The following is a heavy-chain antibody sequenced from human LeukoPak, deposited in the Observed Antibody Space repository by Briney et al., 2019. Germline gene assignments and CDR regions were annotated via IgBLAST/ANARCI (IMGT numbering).Heavy chain of an antibody. CDR2: IYYSGST. CDR3: ARAIYGSGSYSDY. Sequence: SETLSLTCAVYGGSFSGYYWSWIRQPPGKGLEWIGYIYYSGSTNYNPSLKSRVTISVDTSKNQFSLKLSSVTAADTAVYYCARAIYGSGSYSDYWGQGTLVTVSS. CDR1: GGSFSGYY. D-gene: IGHD3-10*01. J-gene: IGHJ4*02. V-gene: IGHV4-59*01.